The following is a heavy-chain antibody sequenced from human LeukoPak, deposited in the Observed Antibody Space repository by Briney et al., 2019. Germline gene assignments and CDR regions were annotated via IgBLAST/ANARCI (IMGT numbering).Heavy chain of an antibody. CDR3: TRHSRLLYSSGWYEEFS. CDR1: GFTFSGSA. Sequence: GGSLRLSCAASGFTFSGSAMHWVRQASGKGLEWVGRIRSKANSYATAYAASVKGRFTISRDDSKNTAYLQMNSLKTEDTAVYYCTRHSRLLYSSGWYEEFSWGQGTLVTVSS. J-gene: IGHJ4*02. CDR2: IRSKANSYAT. V-gene: IGHV3-73*01. D-gene: IGHD6-19*01.